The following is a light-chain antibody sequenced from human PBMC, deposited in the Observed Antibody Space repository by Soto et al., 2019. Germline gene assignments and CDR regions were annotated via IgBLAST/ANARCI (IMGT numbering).Light chain of an antibody. CDR1: QTISTY. J-gene: IGKJ4*01. CDR2: AAS. V-gene: IGKV1-33*01. Sequence: DIQRTHSPSSLSASVLDRVTITCRASQTISTYLNWYQQKPGKAPKLLIYAASSLQSGVPSRFSGSGSGTDFTFTINSLQPEDIATYYCQQYDNLPLTFGGGTKVDIK. CDR3: QQYDNLPLT.